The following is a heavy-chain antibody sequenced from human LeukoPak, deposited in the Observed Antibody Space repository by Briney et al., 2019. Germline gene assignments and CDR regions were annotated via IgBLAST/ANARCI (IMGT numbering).Heavy chain of an antibody. V-gene: IGHV4-59*01. Sequence: SETLSLTCTVSGGSIGSYYWSWIRQPPGKGLEWIGYIYYSGSTNYNPSLKSRVTISVDTSKNRFSLKLSSVTAADTAVYYCARGNCGGDCYIYYYYYYYMDVWGKGTTVTISS. CDR2: IYYSGST. J-gene: IGHJ6*03. CDR3: ARGNCGGDCYIYYYYYYYMDV. D-gene: IGHD2-21*02. CDR1: GGSIGSYY.